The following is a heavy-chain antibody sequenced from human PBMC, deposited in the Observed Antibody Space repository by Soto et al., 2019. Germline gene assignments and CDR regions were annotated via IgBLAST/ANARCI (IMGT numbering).Heavy chain of an antibody. J-gene: IGHJ6*02. CDR1: GFTFSSYA. CDR3: AKGEYYDSSGYYPFYYYYGMDV. V-gene: IGHV3-23*01. Sequence: EVQLLESGGGLVQPGGSLRLSCAASGFTFSSYAMSWVRQAPGKGLEWVSAISGSGGSTYYADSVKGRFTISRDNSKNTLYLQMNSLRAEDTAVYYCAKGEYYDSSGYYPFYYYYGMDVWGPGTTVTVSS. CDR2: ISGSGGST. D-gene: IGHD3-22*01.